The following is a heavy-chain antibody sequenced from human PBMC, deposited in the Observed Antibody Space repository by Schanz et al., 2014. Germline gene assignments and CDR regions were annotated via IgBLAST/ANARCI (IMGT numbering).Heavy chain of an antibody. CDR3: ATMWGYCTATACQILEVLDV. CDR2: INPSGGGT. Sequence: QVQLVQSGAEVKKPGASVKVSCKASGYTFVSYSMHWVRQAPGQGLEWMGIINPSGGGTSYALRFQDRVTVTRDTSRSTVYMEVSSLRSEDTAVYYCATMWGYCTATACQILEVLDVWGQGTMVTVSS. V-gene: IGHV1-46*01. J-gene: IGHJ3*01. D-gene: IGHD2-8*02. CDR1: GYTFVSYS.